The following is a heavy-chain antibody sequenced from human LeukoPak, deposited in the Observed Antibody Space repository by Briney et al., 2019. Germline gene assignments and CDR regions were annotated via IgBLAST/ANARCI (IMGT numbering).Heavy chain of an antibody. V-gene: IGHV3-21*01. CDR2: ISSSRSYI. CDR1: GFTFSSYS. D-gene: IGHD4-17*01. CDR3: ARVPYGDYKYYYYYMDV. Sequence: GGSLRLSCAASGFTFSSYSMNWVRQAPGKGLEWVSSISSSRSYIYYADSVKGRFTISRDNAKNSLYLQMNSLRAEDTAVYYCARVPYGDYKYYYYYMDVWGKGTTVTVSS. J-gene: IGHJ6*03.